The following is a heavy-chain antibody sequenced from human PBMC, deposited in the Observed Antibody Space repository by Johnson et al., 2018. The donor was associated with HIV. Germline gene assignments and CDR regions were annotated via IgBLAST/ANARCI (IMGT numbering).Heavy chain of an antibody. CDR1: GFTFSNAW. CDR2: IKSKTDGGTT. Sequence: VQLVESGGGLVKPGGSLRLSCAASGFTFSNAWMSWVRQAPGKGLEWVGRIKSKTDGGTTDYAAPVKGRFTISRDDSKNTLYLQMNSLKTEDTAVYYCTTDLPAPYYYDSSGTPGAFDIWGQGTMVTVSS. J-gene: IGHJ3*02. V-gene: IGHV3-15*01. CDR3: TTDLPAPYYYDSSGTPGAFDI. D-gene: IGHD3-22*01.